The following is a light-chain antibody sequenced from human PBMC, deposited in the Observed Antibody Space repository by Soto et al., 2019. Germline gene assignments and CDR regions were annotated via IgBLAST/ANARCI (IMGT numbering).Light chain of an antibody. J-gene: IGLJ2*01. CDR1: TSNIGNNY. CDR3: GSWDSSLSAAV. CDR2: DSD. V-gene: IGLV1-51*01. Sequence: QSVLTQPPSVSAAPGQKVTISCSGSTSNIGNNYASWYQQLPGKAPRLLIYDSDKRPSGIPDRFSGSKSGTSDTLGITGLQTGDEADYYCGSWDSSLSAAVFGGGTKLTVL.